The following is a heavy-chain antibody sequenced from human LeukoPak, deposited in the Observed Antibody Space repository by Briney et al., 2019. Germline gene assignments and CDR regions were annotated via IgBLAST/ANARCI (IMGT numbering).Heavy chain of an antibody. CDR1: GYTFTIYY. Sequence: ASVKVSCKSSGYTFTIYYMHWGRHAPRQGPERMGIIYTNDGSARYAQKFQGRVTMTRDTSTGTVYMELSSLRSEDTDVYYCARAIAAAGAQYFQPWGQGTLVSASS. CDR3: ARAIAAAGAQYFQP. CDR2: IYTNDGSA. J-gene: IGHJ1*01. V-gene: IGHV1-46*01. D-gene: IGHD6-13*01.